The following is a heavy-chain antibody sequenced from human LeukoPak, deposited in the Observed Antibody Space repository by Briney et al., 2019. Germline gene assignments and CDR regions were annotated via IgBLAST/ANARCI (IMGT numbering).Heavy chain of an antibody. CDR3: AKRDDSGGNLVDL. CDR1: GGSIRSGSHY. D-gene: IGHD3-22*01. Sequence: SETLSLTCTVSGGSIRSGSHYWAWIRQPPGKGLEWIGSIYYSGSTYYNPSLENRVTISIDTSKNHFSLKLSSLSAADTSVYYCAKRDDSGGNLVDLWGQGTLVTVS. V-gene: IGHV4-39*02. CDR2: IYYSGST. J-gene: IGHJ4*02.